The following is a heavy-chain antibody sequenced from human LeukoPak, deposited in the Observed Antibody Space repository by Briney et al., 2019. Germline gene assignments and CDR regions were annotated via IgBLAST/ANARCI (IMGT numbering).Heavy chain of an antibody. Sequence: GGSLRLSCAASGFTFSSYAMSWVRQAPGKGLEWVSAISGSGGSTYYADSVKGRFTISRDNSKNALYLQMNSLRAEDTAVYYCAKDQYYYDSSGYYHWGQGTLVTVSS. CDR1: GFTFSSYA. V-gene: IGHV3-23*01. D-gene: IGHD3-22*01. CDR3: AKDQYYYDSSGYYH. J-gene: IGHJ5*02. CDR2: ISGSGGST.